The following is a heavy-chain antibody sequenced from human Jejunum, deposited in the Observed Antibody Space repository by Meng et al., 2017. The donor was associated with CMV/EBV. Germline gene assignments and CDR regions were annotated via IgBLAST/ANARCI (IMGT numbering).Heavy chain of an antibody. D-gene: IGHD1/OR15-1a*01. CDR3: ARDPWSQVEQRWGHYFDS. V-gene: IGHV4-59*12. CDR2: IYYNGST. J-gene: IGHJ4*02. Sequence: ISNFYWSWIRQPPGKGLEWIGYIYYNGSTNYNPSLKSRVTISVDTSKNQVSLNLRSVTAADTAVYYCARDPWSQVEQRWGHYFDSWGQGTLVTVSS. CDR1: ISNFY.